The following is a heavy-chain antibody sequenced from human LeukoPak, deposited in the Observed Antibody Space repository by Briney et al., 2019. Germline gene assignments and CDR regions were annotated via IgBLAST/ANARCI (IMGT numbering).Heavy chain of an antibody. Sequence: GGSLRLSCAASGFTFSDYAMTCVRQAPGKGLVWVSQINSDGSSTTYADSVKGRFTISRDNAKNMLYLQMNSLRVEDTAVYYCARSLEYWGQGTLVTVSS. CDR2: INSDGSST. V-gene: IGHV3-74*01. CDR3: ARSLEY. CDR1: GFTFSDYA. J-gene: IGHJ4*02.